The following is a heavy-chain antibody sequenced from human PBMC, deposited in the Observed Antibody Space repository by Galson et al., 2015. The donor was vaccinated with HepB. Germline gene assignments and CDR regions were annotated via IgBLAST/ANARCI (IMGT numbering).Heavy chain of an antibody. Sequence: SVKVSCKASGYTFTGYYMHWVRQAPGQGLEWMGRINPNSGGTDYAQKFQGRVTMPRDTSITTAYMDLSTLRSDDTAVYYCARQTTTTVSYHGMDVWGQGARVTGS. CDR1: GYTFTGYY. CDR2: INPNSGGT. V-gene: IGHV1-2*06. D-gene: IGHD4-11*01. J-gene: IGHJ6*02. CDR3: ARQTTTTVSYHGMDV.